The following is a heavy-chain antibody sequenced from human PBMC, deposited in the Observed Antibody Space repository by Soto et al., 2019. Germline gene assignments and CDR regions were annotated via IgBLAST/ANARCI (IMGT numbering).Heavy chain of an antibody. V-gene: IGHV3-30*03. D-gene: IGHD2-2*01. CDR2: ISFDGSDQ. CDR1: GFTFGSYG. CDR3: ARDYTSFVVLLAARGAAMDV. J-gene: IGHJ6*03. Sequence: GGSLRLSCAASGFTFGSYGMHWVRQVPGKELEWVAVISFDGSDQDYADSVKGRFTISRDNSKNTLYLQMNSLRVEDTAVYYCARDYTSFVVLLAARGAAMDVWGKGTTVTVSS.